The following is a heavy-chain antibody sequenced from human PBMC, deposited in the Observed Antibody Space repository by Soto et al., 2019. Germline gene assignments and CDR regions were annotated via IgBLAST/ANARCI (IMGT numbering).Heavy chain of an antibody. D-gene: IGHD1-7*01. CDR1: GFTFTRSA. V-gene: IGHV1-58*01. CDR3: AAEDFLELQPDYYYGMDV. J-gene: IGHJ6*02. CDR2: IVVGSGNT. Sequence: ASVQVSFKASGFTFTRSAVQWVRQARGQRLEWIGWIVVGSGNTNYAQKFQERVTITRDMSTCTAYMEPSSLRSEDTAVYYCAAEDFLELQPDYYYGMDVWGQGTTVTVSS.